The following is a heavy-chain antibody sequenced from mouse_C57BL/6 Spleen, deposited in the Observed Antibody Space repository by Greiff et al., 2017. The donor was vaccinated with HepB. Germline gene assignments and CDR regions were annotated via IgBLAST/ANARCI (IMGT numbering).Heavy chain of an antibody. Sequence: EVKVVESGGGLVKPGGSLKLSCAASGFTFSSYAMSWVRQTPEKRLEWVATISDGGSYTYYPDNVKGRFTISRDNAKNNLYLQMSHLKSEDTAMYYCARDRQFDYWGQGTTLTVSS. CDR2: ISDGGSYT. J-gene: IGHJ2*01. CDR3: ARDRQFDY. V-gene: IGHV5-4*01. CDR1: GFTFSSYA.